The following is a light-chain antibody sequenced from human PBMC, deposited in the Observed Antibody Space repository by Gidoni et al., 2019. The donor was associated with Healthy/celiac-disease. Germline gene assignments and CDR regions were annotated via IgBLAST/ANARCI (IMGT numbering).Light chain of an antibody. CDR3: QQFDT. Sequence: DIQMTQSPSTLSASVGDRVTITCRASQSISSWLAWYQQKPGKAPKLLIYKASSLESGVPSRFSGSGSGTEFTLTISSLQPDDFATYYCQQFDTFGQGTKVEIK. J-gene: IGKJ1*01. CDR2: KAS. V-gene: IGKV1-5*03. CDR1: QSISSW.